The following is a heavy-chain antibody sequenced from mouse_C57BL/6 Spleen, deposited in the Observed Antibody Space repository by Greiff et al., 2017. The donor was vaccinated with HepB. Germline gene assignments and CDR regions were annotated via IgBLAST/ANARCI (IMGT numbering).Heavy chain of an antibody. D-gene: IGHD1-1*01. CDR1: GYAFSSSW. Sequence: QVQLQQSGPALVKPGASVKISCKASGYAFSSSWMNWVKQRPGKGLEWIGRIYPGDGDTNYNGKFKGKATLTADKSSSTAYMQLSSLTSEDSAVYFCARDYGSSHWYFDVWGTGTTVTVSS. V-gene: IGHV1-82*01. J-gene: IGHJ1*03. CDR3: ARDYGSSHWYFDV. CDR2: IYPGDGDT.